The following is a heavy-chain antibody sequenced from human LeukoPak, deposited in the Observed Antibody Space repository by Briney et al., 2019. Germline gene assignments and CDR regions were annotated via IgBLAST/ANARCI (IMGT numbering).Heavy chain of an antibody. CDR3: ARGRSSGWHNWFDP. Sequence: SETLSLTCTVSGGSISSGSYYWSWIRQPAGKGLEWIGRIYTSGSTNYNPSLKSRVTISVDTSKNQFSLKLSSVTAADTAVYYCARGRSSGWHNWFDPWGQGTLVTVSS. CDR1: GGSISSGSYY. J-gene: IGHJ5*02. V-gene: IGHV4-61*02. CDR2: IYTSGST. D-gene: IGHD6-19*01.